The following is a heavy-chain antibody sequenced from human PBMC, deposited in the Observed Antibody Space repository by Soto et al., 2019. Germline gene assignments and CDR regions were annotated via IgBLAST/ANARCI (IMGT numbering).Heavy chain of an antibody. CDR2: INSNGGST. CDR3: ARLGTTCYFDY. D-gene: IGHD4-17*01. Sequence: EVQLVESGGGLVQPGGSLRLSCAASGFTFSSYAMHWFRQAPGKGLECVSAINSNGGSTYYANSVKGRFTISRDNSKNTLYLQMGSLRAEDMAVYYCARLGTTCYFDYWGQGTLVTVSS. CDR1: GFTFSSYA. V-gene: IGHV3-64*01. J-gene: IGHJ4*02.